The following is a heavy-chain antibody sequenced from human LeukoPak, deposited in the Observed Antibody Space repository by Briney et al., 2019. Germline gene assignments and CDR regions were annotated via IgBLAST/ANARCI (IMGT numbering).Heavy chain of an antibody. Sequence: SETLSLTCTVSGGSISSYYWSWIRQPPGKGLEWIGYIYYSGSTTYNPSLKSRVTISVDTSKNQFSLKLRSVTAPDTAVYYCARGGRFPCDYWGQGTLVTVSS. D-gene: IGHD2-21*01. J-gene: IGHJ4*02. CDR1: GGSISSYY. CDR3: ARGGRFPCDY. CDR2: IYYSGST. V-gene: IGHV4-59*01.